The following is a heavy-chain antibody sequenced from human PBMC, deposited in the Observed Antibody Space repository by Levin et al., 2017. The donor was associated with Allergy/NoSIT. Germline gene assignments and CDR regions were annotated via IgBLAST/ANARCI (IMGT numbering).Heavy chain of an antibody. CDR2: ISYDGSNK. J-gene: IGHJ3*02. CDR3: AAPILRYFDWGAFDI. D-gene: IGHD3-9*01. V-gene: IGHV3-30-3*01. CDR1: GFTFSSYA. Sequence: GGSLRLSCAASGFTFSSYAMHWVRQAPGKGLEWVAVISYDGSNKYYADSVKGRFTISRDNSKNTLYLQMNSLRAEDTAVYYCAAPILRYFDWGAFDIWGQGTMVTVSS.